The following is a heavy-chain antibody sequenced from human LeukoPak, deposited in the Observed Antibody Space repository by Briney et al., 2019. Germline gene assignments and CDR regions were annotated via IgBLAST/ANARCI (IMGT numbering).Heavy chain of an antibody. CDR1: GFTFSGSA. D-gene: IGHD1-1*01. CDR3: RGIWNDREADH. Sequence: GGSLKLSCAASGFTFSGSAMHWVRQAFGKGLEWVGRIRSKANNYATTYAASVTGRFTISRDDSKNTAYLQMNSLKTDDTAVYYCRGIWNDREADHWGQGTLVTVSS. J-gene: IGHJ5*02. V-gene: IGHV3-73*01. CDR2: IRSKANNYAT.